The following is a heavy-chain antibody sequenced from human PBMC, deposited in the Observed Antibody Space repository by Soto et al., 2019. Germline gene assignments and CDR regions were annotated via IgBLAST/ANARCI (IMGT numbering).Heavy chain of an antibody. CDR3: ARHHPCYPFDY. D-gene: IGHD5-18*01. CDR1: GGSISGYY. J-gene: IGHJ4*02. Sequence: QVQLQESGPGLVKPSETLSLTCTVSGGSISGYYWSWLRQTPGKGLEWIGYIYYSGSSGSTNYNPSLSIRVTISGDTSTKQFCLKLSSVTAADTAVYYCARHHPCYPFDYWGQGTLVTVSS. V-gene: IGHV4-59*08. CDR2: IYYSGSSGST.